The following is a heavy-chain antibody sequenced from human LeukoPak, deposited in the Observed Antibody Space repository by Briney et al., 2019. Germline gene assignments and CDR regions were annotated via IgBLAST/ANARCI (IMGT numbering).Heavy chain of an antibody. D-gene: IGHD3-16*02. CDR3: ARGMITFGGVIVLGDYYYYYMDV. V-gene: IGHV1-18*01. J-gene: IGHJ6*03. CDR2: ISAYNGNT. CDR1: GYTFTSYG. Sequence: ASVKVSCKASGYTFTSYGISWVRQAPGQGLEWMGWISAYNGNTNYAQKLQGRVTITADESTSTAYMELSSLRSEDTAVYYCARGMITFGGVIVLGDYYYYYMDVWGKGTTVTISS.